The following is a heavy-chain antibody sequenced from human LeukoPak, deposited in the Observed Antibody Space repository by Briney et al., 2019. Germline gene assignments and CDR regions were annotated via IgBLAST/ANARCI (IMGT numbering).Heavy chain of an antibody. Sequence: GGSLRLSCEVSGFTFSSYHMNWVRQAPGKGLEWVSSIGSSGSYIYYADSLTGRFTISRDNAKNSLYLQMNSLRAEDTAVYYCARDNGSSWFEPNYYYMDVWGKGTTVTVSS. J-gene: IGHJ6*03. V-gene: IGHV3-21*01. D-gene: IGHD6-13*01. CDR2: IGSSGSYI. CDR1: GFTFSSYH. CDR3: ARDNGSSWFEPNYYYMDV.